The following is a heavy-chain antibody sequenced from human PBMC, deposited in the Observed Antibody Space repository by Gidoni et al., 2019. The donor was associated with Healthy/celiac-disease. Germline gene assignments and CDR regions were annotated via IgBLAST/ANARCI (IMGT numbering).Heavy chain of an antibody. D-gene: IGHD2-2*01. J-gene: IGHJ6*02. CDR1: GGTFSSYA. V-gene: IGHV1-69*01. CDR2: IIPIFGTA. CDR3: ASYCSSTSCPSPPHYYYYGMDV. Sequence: QVQLVQSGAEAKKPGSSVKVSCKASGGTFSSYALSWVRQAAGQGLEWMGGIIPIFGTANYAQKFQGRVTITADESTSTAYMELSSLRSEDTAVYYCASYCSSTSCPSPPHYYYYGMDVWGQGTTVTVSS.